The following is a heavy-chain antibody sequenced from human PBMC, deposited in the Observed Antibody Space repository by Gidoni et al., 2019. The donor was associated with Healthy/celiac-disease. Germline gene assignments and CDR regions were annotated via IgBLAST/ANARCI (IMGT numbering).Heavy chain of an antibody. CDR2: IIPIFGTA. CDR3: ARAYIVVVPGHYYYYGMDV. D-gene: IGHD2-2*01. V-gene: IGHV1-69*01. Sequence: QVQLVQSGAEVKKPGSSVKVSCKASGGTFSSYAISWVRQAPGQGLEWMGGIIPIFGTANYAQKFQGRVTITADESTSTAYMELSSLRSEDTAVYYCARAYIVVVPGHYYYYGMDVWGQGTTVTVSS. CDR1: GGTFSSYA. J-gene: IGHJ6*02.